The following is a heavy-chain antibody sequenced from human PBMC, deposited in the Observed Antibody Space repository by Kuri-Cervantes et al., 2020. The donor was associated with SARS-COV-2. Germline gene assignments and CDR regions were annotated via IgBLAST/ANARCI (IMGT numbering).Heavy chain of an antibody. CDR2: ISYDGSNK. J-gene: IGHJ4*02. Sequence: GGSLRLSCAASGFTFSSYGMHWVRQAPGKGLEWVAVISYDGSNKYYADSVKGRFTIPRDNSKNTLYLQMNSLRAEDTAVYYCARARGPSWFGELFLVYWGQGTLVTVSS. D-gene: IGHD3-10*01. V-gene: IGHV3-30*03. CDR1: GFTFSSYG. CDR3: ARARGPSWFGELFLVY.